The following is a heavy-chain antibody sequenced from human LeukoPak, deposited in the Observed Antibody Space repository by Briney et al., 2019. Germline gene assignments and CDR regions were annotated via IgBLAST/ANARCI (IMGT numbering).Heavy chain of an antibody. J-gene: IGHJ4*02. CDR1: GGSFSGYY. CDR2: INHSGGT. V-gene: IGHV4-34*01. Sequence: ADTLSLTCAVYGGSFSGYYWSWIRQPPGKGLEWSGEINHSGGTTYHPSLKSQVHISVAPHKNQFSLRLSSVTAADTAVYYCARGLRYYDILNGYYTYYFDYWGQGALVTVS. D-gene: IGHD3-9*01. CDR3: ARGLRYYDILNGYYTYYFDY.